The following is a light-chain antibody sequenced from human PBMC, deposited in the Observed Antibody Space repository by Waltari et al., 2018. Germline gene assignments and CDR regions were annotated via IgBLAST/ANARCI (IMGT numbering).Light chain of an antibody. CDR2: PAS. CDR1: ESVLYNSNNKNY. V-gene: IGKV4-1*01. Sequence: IVMTQSPDSLAVSLGQWATMNCKSSESVLYNSNNKNYLAWYQQQPEQPPKLLIYPASTRKSRVPNRFSSSVSATYFTITISRLQAEDVAVYYCQHYYSPPWTFGQGTKVEIK. CDR3: QHYYSPPWT. J-gene: IGKJ1*01.